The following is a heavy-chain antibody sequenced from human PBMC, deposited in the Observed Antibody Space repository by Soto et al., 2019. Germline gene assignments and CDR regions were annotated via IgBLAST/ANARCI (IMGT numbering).Heavy chain of an antibody. D-gene: IGHD3-3*01. CDR3: ARSPYDFWSGYYPHFDY. J-gene: IGHJ4*02. CDR2: IYYSGST. Sequence: SETLSLTCTVSGGSISSGGYYWSWIRQHPWKGLEWIGYIYYSGSTYYNPSLKSRVTISVDTSKNQFSLKLSSVTAADTAAYYCARSPYDFWSGYYPHFDYWGQGXLVTVYS. CDR1: GGSISSGGYY. V-gene: IGHV4-31*03.